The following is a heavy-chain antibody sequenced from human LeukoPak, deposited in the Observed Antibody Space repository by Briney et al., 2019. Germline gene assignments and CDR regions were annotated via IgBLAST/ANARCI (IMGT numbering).Heavy chain of an antibody. CDR1: GFTFSSYA. J-gene: IGHJ4*02. D-gene: IGHD4-17*01. CDR2: ISSSSSYI. CDR3: ARGRYGDYDY. V-gene: IGHV3-21*01. Sequence: PGGSLRLSCAASGFTFSSYAMSWVRQAPGKGLEWVSSISSSSSYIYYADSVKGRFTISRDNAKNSLYLQMNSLRAEDTAVYYCARGRYGDYDYWGQGTLVTVSS.